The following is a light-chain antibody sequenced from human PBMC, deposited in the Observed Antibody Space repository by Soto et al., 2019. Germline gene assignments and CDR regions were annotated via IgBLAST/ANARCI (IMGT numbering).Light chain of an antibody. Sequence: QSALTQPASVSGSPGQSITISCTGTSSDVGAYNFVSWYQQHPDKAPKLMIYEVSNRPSGVSNRFSGSKSGNTASLTISGLQAEDEADYYCSSSTSRTTFVFGTGTKVTVL. CDR1: SSDVGAYNF. J-gene: IGLJ1*01. CDR3: SSSTSRTTFV. V-gene: IGLV2-14*01. CDR2: EVS.